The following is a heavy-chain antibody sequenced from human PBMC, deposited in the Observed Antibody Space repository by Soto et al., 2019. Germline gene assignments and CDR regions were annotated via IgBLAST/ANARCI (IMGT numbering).Heavy chain of an antibody. CDR3: ARETMIRGKNFDY. J-gene: IGHJ4*02. CDR2: INPNSGGT. V-gene: IGHV1-2*02. Sequence: ASVKVSCKASGYTFTDYYLSWVRQAPGQGLEWMGWINPNSGGTNSAQKFQGRVTLTRDTSISTTYMELSRLTPDDTAVYYCARETMIRGKNFDYWGQGTLVTLSS. CDR1: GYTFTDYY. D-gene: IGHD3-10*01.